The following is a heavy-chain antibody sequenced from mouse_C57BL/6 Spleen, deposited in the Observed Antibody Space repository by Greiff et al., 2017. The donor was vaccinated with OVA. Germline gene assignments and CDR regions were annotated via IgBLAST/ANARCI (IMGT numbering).Heavy chain of an antibody. CDR2: IDPSDSET. CDR3: ARTDYYSNWSY. Sequence: QVQLKQPGAELVRPGSSVKLSCKASGYTFTSYWMHWVKQRPIQGLEWIGNIDPSDSETHYNQKFKDKATLTVDKSSSTAYMQLSSLTSEDSAVYYCARTDYYSNWSYWGQGTTLTVSS. V-gene: IGHV1-52*01. CDR1: GYTFTSYW. D-gene: IGHD2-5*01. J-gene: IGHJ2*01.